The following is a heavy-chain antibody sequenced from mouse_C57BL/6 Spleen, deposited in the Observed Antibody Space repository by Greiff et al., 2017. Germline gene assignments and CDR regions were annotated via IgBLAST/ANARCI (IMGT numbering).Heavy chain of an antibody. Sequence: VQLQQSVAELVRPGASVKLSCTASGFHIKNTYMHWVKQRPEQGLEWIGRIDPANGNTTYAPKFQGKATITADTSSNTAYLQLSSLTSEDTAIYYRARDLARGYCDYWGQGTTLTVAS. CDR3: ARDLARGYCDY. CDR2: IDPANGNT. J-gene: IGHJ2*01. CDR1: GFHIKNTY. V-gene: IGHV14-3*01.